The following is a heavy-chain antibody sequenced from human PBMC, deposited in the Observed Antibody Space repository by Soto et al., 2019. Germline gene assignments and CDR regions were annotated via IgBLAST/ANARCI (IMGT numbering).Heavy chain of an antibody. J-gene: IGHJ3*01. CDR3: AKKGDFDYDAFDA. V-gene: IGHV3-23*01. CDR1: DSTIRRYA. CDR2: ITGNSARI. D-gene: IGHD3-16*01. Sequence: GGSLRLSCAASDSTIRRYAMSWVRQAPGKGLEWVSGITGNSARIYYADSVKGRFSISRDNSKNTLYLQMDTLRAEDTAVYYCAKKGDFDYDAFDAWGQGTVVTVSS.